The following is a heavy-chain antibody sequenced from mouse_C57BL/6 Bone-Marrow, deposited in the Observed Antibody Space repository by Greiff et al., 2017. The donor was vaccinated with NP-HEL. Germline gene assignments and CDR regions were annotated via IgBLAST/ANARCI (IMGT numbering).Heavy chain of an antibody. CDR1: GFNIKDDY. CDR3: TRGGYYGSSYRYFDV. D-gene: IGHD1-1*01. Sequence: VHVKQSGAELVRPGASVKLSCTASGFNIKDDYMHWVKQRPEQGLEWIGWIDPENGDTEYASKFQGKATITADTSSNTAYLQLSSLTSEDTAVYYCTRGGYYGSSYRYFDVWGTGTTVTVSS. J-gene: IGHJ1*03. CDR2: IDPENGDT. V-gene: IGHV14-4*01.